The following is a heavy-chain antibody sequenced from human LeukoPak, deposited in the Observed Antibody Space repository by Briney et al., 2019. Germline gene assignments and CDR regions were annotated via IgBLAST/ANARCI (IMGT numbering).Heavy chain of an antibody. D-gene: IGHD3-22*01. CDR2: IYPGDSDT. Sequence: GESLKISCKGSGYSFTSYWIGWVRQMPGKGLEWMGIIYPGDSDTRYSPSFQGRVTISADKSISTAYLQWSSLKASDTAMYYCARRVGYYDSSGYYYGDYFDYWGQGTLVTVSS. CDR1: GYSFTSYW. CDR3: ARRVGYYDSSGYYYGDYFDY. V-gene: IGHV5-51*01. J-gene: IGHJ4*02.